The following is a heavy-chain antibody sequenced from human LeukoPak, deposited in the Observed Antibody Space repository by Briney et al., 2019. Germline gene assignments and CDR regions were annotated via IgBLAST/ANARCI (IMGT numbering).Heavy chain of an antibody. CDR1: GFTFSGSA. J-gene: IGHJ4*02. CDR3: TSRDSSSWYYFDY. Sequence: GGSLRLSCAASGFTFSGSAMHWVRQASGKGLEWVGRIRSKANSYATAYAASVKGRFTISRDDSKNTAYLQMNSLKTEDTAVYYCTSRDSSSWYYFDYWGQGTLVTVSS. D-gene: IGHD6-13*01. V-gene: IGHV3-73*01. CDR2: IRSKANSYAT.